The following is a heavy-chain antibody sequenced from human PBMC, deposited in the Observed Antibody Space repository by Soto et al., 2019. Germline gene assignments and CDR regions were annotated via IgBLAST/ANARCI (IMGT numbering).Heavy chain of an antibody. CDR3: AREVIGDGSGSYYSIAWYYGMDV. J-gene: IGHJ6*02. V-gene: IGHV4-59*01. CDR2: IYYSGST. CDR1: GGSISSYY. Sequence: SETLSLTCTVSGGSISSYYWSWIRQPPGKGLEWIGYIYYSGSTNYNPSLKSRVTISVDTSKNQFSLKLSSVTAADTAVYYCAREVIGDGSGSYYSIAWYYGMDVWGQGTTVTAP. D-gene: IGHD3-10*01.